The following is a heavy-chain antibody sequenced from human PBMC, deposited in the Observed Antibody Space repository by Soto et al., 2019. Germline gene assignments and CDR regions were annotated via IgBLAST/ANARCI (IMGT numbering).Heavy chain of an antibody. CDR2: ISSSSSYT. CDR1: GFTFSDYY. V-gene: IGHV3-11*06. Sequence: QVQLVESGGGLVKPGGSLRLSCAASGFTFSDYYMSWIRQAPGKGLEWVSYISSSSSYTNYADSVKGRFTISRDNAKNSLYLQMNSLRAEDTAVYYCARVVVVPAAAEGGKNYYYYGMDVWGQGTTVTVSS. J-gene: IGHJ6*02. D-gene: IGHD2-2*01. CDR3: ARVVVVPAAAEGGKNYYYYGMDV.